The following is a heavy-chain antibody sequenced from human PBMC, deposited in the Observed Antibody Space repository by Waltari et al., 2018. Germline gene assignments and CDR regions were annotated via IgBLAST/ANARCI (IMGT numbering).Heavy chain of an antibody. CDR3: ARDDSSAPWHPHDAFDI. D-gene: IGHD3-22*01. CDR2: ISAYNGNT. CDR1: GYTFTSYG. J-gene: IGHJ3*02. Sequence: QVQLVQSGAEVKKPGASVKVSCTASGYTFTSYGISWVRQAPGQGLEWMGWISAYNGNTNSAQKLQGRVTMTTDTSTSTAYMELRSLRSDDTAVYYCARDDSSAPWHPHDAFDIWGQGTMVTVSS. V-gene: IGHV1-18*01.